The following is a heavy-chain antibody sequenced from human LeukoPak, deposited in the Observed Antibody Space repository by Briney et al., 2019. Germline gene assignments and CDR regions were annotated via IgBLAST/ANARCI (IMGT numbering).Heavy chain of an antibody. CDR2: IRNVGSST. CDR1: GFTFRNYW. CDR3: AKSDWFDP. J-gene: IGHJ5*01. Sequence: GESLRLSCATSGFTFRNYWMSWLRQAPGKGLVWVARIRNVGSSTSYAESVKGRFTISRDNARSTLFLQMDNLGVDDTAVYYCAKSDWFDPWGRGILVTVSS. V-gene: IGHV3-74*01.